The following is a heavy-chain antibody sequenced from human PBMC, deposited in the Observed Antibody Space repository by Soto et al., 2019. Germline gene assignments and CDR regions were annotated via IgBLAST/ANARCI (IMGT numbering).Heavy chain of an antibody. CDR1: GGSISSHY. CDR2: IYHSGDT. V-gene: IGHV4-59*11. CDR3: ARKSASLFDY. J-gene: IGHJ4*02. Sequence: ETLSLTCTVSGGSISSHYWTWIRQSPGKGLEWIGNIYHSGDTNYSPSLKSRVTISVDTSKNQFSLKLRSVTAADTAAYYCARKSASLFDYWGQGTLVTVSS. D-gene: IGHD3-3*01.